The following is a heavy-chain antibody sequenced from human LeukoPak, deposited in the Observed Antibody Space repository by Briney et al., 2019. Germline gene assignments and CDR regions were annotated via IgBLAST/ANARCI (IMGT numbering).Heavy chain of an antibody. CDR1: GVLFSNYW. Sequence: GGSLRLSCAASGVLFSNYWMHWVRQAPGKGLVWVSRINRDGSSTSYADSVKGRFTISRDNAKNTLYLQMNSLRAEDTAVYYCARGGGYSYGSFDYWGQGTLVTVSS. V-gene: IGHV3-74*01. CDR2: INRDGSST. CDR3: ARGGGYSYGSFDY. D-gene: IGHD5-18*01. J-gene: IGHJ4*02.